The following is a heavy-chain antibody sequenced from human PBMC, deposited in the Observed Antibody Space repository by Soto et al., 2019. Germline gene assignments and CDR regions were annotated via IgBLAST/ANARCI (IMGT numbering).Heavy chain of an antibody. Sequence: EVQLVESGGGLVQPGRSLRLSCAASGFSFDEYAMHWVRQAPGKGLEWVSGIGWKSNSIGYADSVKGRFTISRDDAKTSLYLQMNSLTAEDTALYYCAKGGYTSSGSLLNWGQGTLVTVSS. J-gene: IGHJ4*02. CDR2: IGWKSNSI. D-gene: IGHD3-10*01. CDR1: GFSFDEYA. V-gene: IGHV3-9*01. CDR3: AKGGYTSSGSLLN.